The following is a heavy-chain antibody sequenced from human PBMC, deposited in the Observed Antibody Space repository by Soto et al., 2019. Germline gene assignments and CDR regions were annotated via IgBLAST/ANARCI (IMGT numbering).Heavy chain of an antibody. V-gene: IGHV4-39*01. CDR3: ASLHYDFWSGYLFFFQAEDGIRYVRSVSAFLLNRSSDL. D-gene: IGHD3-3*01. J-gene: IGHJ2*01. CDR2: IYYIVRT. Sequence: QPPGKGLEWIGSIYYIVRTYYNPSLKSRVTISVDTSKNQFSLKLSSVTAADTAVYYCASLHYDFWSGYLFFFQAEDGIRYVRSVSAFLLNRSSDL.